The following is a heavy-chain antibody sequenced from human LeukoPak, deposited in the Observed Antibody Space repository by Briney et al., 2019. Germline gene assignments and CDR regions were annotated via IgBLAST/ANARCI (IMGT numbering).Heavy chain of an antibody. CDR2: IYYSGST. D-gene: IGHD4-17*01. Sequence: PSETLSLTCTVSGGSISSTSYYWGWIRQPPGKGLEWIGSIYYSGSTYYNPSLKSRVTISVDTSKNQFSLKLSSVTAADTAVYYCARDPANYDYGDYDWGQGTLVTVSS. J-gene: IGHJ4*02. CDR3: ARDPANYDYGDYD. V-gene: IGHV4-39*07. CDR1: GGSISSTSYY.